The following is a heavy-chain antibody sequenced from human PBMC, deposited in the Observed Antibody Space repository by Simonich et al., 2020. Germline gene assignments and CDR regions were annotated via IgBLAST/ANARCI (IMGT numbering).Heavy chain of an antibody. CDR3: TRFDYYGSGSYYFDY. CDR2: IRSKANSYAT. CDR1: GFTFSGSA. J-gene: IGHJ4*02. V-gene: IGHV3-73*02. Sequence: EVQLVESGGALVQPGGSLKLSCAASGFTFSGSAMHWVRQASGKGLEWVGRIRSKANSYATAYAASVKGRFTISRDDSKNTAYLQMNSLKTEDTAVYYCTRFDYYGSGSYYFDYWGQGTLVTVSS. D-gene: IGHD3-10*01.